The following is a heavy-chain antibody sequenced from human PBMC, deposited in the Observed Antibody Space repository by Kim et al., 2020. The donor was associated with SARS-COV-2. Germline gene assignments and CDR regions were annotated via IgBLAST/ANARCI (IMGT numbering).Heavy chain of an antibody. J-gene: IGHJ3*02. CDR3: ATRVI. Sequence: GGSLRLSCAASGFSFTTFEMNWVRQAPGKGLEWVSYISSSGSTIYYADSVKGRFTISRDSAEKSLYLQMNSLRVEDTAVYYCATRVIRGQGTMVTVS. CDR1: GFSFTTFE. CDR2: ISSSGSTI. V-gene: IGHV3-48*03.